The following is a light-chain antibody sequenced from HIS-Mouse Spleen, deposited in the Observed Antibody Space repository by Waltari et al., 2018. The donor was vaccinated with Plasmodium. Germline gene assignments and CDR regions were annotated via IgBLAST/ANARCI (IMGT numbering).Light chain of an antibody. V-gene: IGKV1-39*01. CDR1: QSISSY. CDR2: AAS. CDR3: QQSYSTWT. Sequence: DIQMTQSPSSLSASVGDRVTITCRASQSISSYLNWYQQKQGKAPKLLIYAASSLQSGVPSRFSGSGSGTDFILSISSLQPEDFATYYCQQSYSTWTFGQGTKVEIK. J-gene: IGKJ1*01.